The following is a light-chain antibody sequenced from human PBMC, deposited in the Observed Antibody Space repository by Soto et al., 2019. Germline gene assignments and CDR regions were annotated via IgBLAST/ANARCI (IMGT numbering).Light chain of an antibody. Sequence: QSVLTQPPSASGTPGQRVTISCSGSFSNIGRNTVNWYQQLPGTAPKVLIYSNNQRPSGVPDRLSGSKSGTSASLAISGLQSEDEADYYCAAWDDSLNAVVFGGGTQLTVL. CDR3: AAWDDSLNAVV. CDR2: SNN. CDR1: FSNIGRNT. J-gene: IGLJ2*01. V-gene: IGLV1-44*01.